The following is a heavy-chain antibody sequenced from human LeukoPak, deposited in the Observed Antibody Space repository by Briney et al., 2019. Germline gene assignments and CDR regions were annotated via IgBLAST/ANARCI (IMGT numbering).Heavy chain of an antibody. Sequence: GGSLRLSCAASGFTVSSNYMSWVRQAPGRGLEWVSVVYSGGSTYYADSVKGRFTISRDNSKNTLYLQMNSLRAEDTAVYYCARAVSGSSPSDYWGQGTLVTVSS. CDR2: VYSGGST. CDR3: ARAVSGSSPSDY. D-gene: IGHD3-16*01. CDR1: GFTVSSNY. J-gene: IGHJ4*02. V-gene: IGHV3-53*01.